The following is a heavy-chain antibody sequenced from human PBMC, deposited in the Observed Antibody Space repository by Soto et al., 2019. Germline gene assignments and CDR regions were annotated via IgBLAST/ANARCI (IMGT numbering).Heavy chain of an antibody. V-gene: IGHV1-2*02. Sequence: QVQLVQSGAQVKGPGASVKISCKTSGNTDTSFYIHWVRQAPGQGLEWMGRISPTTGGTNYSRLFQGRVTVTWDMSTNTAYMELSSLVSEDTAVYYCARPPGYVSGWYYFDSWGQGTLVTVSS. CDR1: GNTDTSFY. CDR2: ISPTTGGT. D-gene: IGHD6-19*01. J-gene: IGHJ4*02. CDR3: ARPPGYVSGWYYFDS.